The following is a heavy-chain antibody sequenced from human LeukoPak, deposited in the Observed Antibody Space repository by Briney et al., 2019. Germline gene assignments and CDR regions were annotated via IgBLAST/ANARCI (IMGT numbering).Heavy chain of an antibody. D-gene: IGHD3-22*01. CDR1: VFTVSSNY. J-gene: IGHJ6*02. CDR3: AREVVAHAGMDA. V-gene: IGHV3-53*01. CDR2: IYSGGST. Sequence: PGGSLRLSCAASVFTVSSNYMSWVRQAPGKGLEWGSVIYSGGSTYYADSVKGRFTISRDNSKNTLYLQMNSLRAEDTAVYYCAREVVAHAGMDAWGQGTTVTVSS.